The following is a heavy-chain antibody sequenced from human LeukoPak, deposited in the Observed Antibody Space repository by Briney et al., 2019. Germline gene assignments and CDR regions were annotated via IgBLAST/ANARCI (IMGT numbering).Heavy chain of an antibody. CDR1: GFTFSSYS. J-gene: IGHJ4*02. CDR2: ISSSSFTI. V-gene: IGHV3-48*01. CDR3: ARWYSGSYYALFDY. Sequence: GGSLRLSCAASGFTFSSYSMNWVRQAPGKGLEWVSYISSSSFTIYSADSVKGRFTISRDNAKNSLYLQMNSLRAEDTAVYYCARWYSGSYYALFDYWGQGTLVTVSS. D-gene: IGHD1-26*01.